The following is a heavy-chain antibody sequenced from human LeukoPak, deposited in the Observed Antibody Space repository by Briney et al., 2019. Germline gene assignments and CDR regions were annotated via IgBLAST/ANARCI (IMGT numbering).Heavy chain of an antibody. Sequence: GASVKVSCKASNYTFTNYPISWVRQAPGQGLEWMGGIIPIFGTANYAQKFQGRVTITADESTSTAYMELSSLRPEDTAVYYCARDRDGYNEAFDYWGQGTLVTVSS. CDR2: IIPIFGTA. J-gene: IGHJ4*02. V-gene: IGHV1-69*13. D-gene: IGHD5-24*01. CDR1: NYTFTNYP. CDR3: ARDRDGYNEAFDY.